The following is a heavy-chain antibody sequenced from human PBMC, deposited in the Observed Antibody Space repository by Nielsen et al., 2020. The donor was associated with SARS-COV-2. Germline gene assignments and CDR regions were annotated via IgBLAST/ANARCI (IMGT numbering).Heavy chain of an antibody. Sequence: GGSLRLSCAASGFTFGSSWMHWVRQAPGKGLVWVSRINSDGRTTTYADSVKGRFTISRDNAKNTLYLQMNSLRAEDTVVYYCARAKFYDSGVDPWGQGTLVTVSS. D-gene: IGHD5/OR15-5a*01. CDR2: INSDGRTT. J-gene: IGHJ5*02. CDR3: ARAKFYDSGVDP. V-gene: IGHV3-74*01. CDR1: GFTFGSSW.